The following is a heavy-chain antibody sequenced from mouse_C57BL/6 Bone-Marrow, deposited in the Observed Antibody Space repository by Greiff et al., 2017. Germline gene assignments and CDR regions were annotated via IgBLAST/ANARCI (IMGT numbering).Heavy chain of an antibody. CDR1: GYTFTSYD. J-gene: IGHJ1*03. Sequence: QVQLQQSGPELVKPGASVKLSCKVSGYTFTSYDINWVKQRPGQGLEWIGWIYPRDGSTKYNEKFKGKDTLTLDTSSSTAYMELPSLTSEDSAVYFCARDYGSSYWYFDVWGTGTTVTVSS. CDR3: ARDYGSSYWYFDV. CDR2: IYPRDGST. D-gene: IGHD1-1*01. V-gene: IGHV1-85*01.